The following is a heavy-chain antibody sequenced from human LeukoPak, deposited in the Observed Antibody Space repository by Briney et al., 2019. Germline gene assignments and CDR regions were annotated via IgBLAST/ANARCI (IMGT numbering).Heavy chain of an antibody. D-gene: IGHD3-9*01. J-gene: IGHJ6*02. CDR1: GYTFTSYG. V-gene: IGHV1-18*01. CDR2: ISAYNGNT. Sequence: AAVKVSCKASGYTFTSYGISWVRQAPGQGREWMGRISAYNGNTNYAQRLQGRVTMTTDTSTSTAYMEMRSLRSDDTAVYYCARSYYDILTGSYYYGLDVWGQGTTVTVSS. CDR3: ARSYYDILTGSYYYGLDV.